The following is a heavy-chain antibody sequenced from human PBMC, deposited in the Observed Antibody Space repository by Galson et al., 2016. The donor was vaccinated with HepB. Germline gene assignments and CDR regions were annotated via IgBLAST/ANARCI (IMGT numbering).Heavy chain of an antibody. Sequence: SLRLSCAASGFTFSSYAMHWVHQAPGKGLDWVGVVSYVGSVQYYADSVKGRFTISRNNSKNTVYLQMNSLRVEDTAMYYCARDSGFEIQAHLDYWGQGTLVTVSS. J-gene: IGHJ4*02. CDR2: VSYVGSVQ. CDR3: ARDSGFEIQAHLDY. CDR1: GFTFSSYA. D-gene: IGHD3-10*01. V-gene: IGHV3-30-3*01.